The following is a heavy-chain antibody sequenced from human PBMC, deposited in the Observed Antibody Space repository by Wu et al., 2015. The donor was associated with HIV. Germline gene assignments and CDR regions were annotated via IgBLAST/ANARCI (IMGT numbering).Heavy chain of an antibody. V-gene: IGHV1-2*02. CDR2: INPNSGGT. J-gene: IGHJ6*02. CDR3: ARGPSPMTTVTYRFRYGMDV. CDR1: GYTFTGYY. D-gene: IGHD4-17*01. Sequence: QVQLVQSGAEVKKPGASVKVSCKASGYTFTGYYMHWVRQAPGQGLEWMGWINPNSGGTNYAQKFQGRVTMTRDTSISTAYMELSRLRSDDTAVYYCARGPSPMTTVTYRFRYGMDVWGQGTTVTVSS.